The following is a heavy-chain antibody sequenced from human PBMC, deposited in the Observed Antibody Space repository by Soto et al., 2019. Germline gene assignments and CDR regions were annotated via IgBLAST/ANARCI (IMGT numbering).Heavy chain of an antibody. CDR1: GGSISSYF. V-gene: IGHV4-59*01. Sequence: SETLSLICTVSGGSISSYFYIWVRQPPGKGLEWIGSVYYTGTTDYNPSLKSRVTISVDTSKTQFSLNLRSVTAADTAVYYCARDLAAVPRAFDYWGRGTLVTVSS. J-gene: IGHJ4*02. D-gene: IGHD6-13*01. CDR3: ARDLAAVPRAFDY. CDR2: VYYTGTT.